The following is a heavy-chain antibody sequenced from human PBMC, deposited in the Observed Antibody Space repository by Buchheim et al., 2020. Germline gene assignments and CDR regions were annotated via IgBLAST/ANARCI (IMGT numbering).Heavy chain of an antibody. V-gene: IGHV4-34*01. CDR3: ASRPRRVAAAGQTFGY. CDR1: GGSFSGYY. J-gene: IGHJ4*02. Sequence: QVQLQQWGAGLLKPSETLSLTCAVYGGSFSGYYWSWIRQPPGKGLEWIGEINHSGSTNYNPSLKSRVTISVDTSKNQFSLKLSSVTAADTAVYYCASRPRRVAAAGQTFGYWGQGTL. D-gene: IGHD6-13*01. CDR2: INHSGST.